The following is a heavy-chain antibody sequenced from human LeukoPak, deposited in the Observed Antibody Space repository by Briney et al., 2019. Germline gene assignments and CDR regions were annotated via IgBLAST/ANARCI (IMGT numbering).Heavy chain of an antibody. CDR3: AGNYYGSGSYYSEDRY. V-gene: IGHV4-59*08. CDR2: VYYSGST. J-gene: IGHJ4*02. CDR1: GGSISSYY. Sequence: SGTLSLTCTVSGGSISSYYWSWIRQPPGKGLEWIGYVYYSGSTNYNPSLKSRVTISVDTSKNQFSLKLSSVTAADTAVYYCAGNYYGSGSYYSEDRYWGQGTLVTVSS. D-gene: IGHD3-10*01.